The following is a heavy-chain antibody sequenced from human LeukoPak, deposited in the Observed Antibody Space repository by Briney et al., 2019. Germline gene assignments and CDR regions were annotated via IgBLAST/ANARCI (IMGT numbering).Heavy chain of an antibody. V-gene: IGHV1-8*03. J-gene: IGHJ4*02. CDR3: ARGVGATMEFDY. D-gene: IGHD1-26*01. CDR1: GYTFTNYD. Sequence: ASVKVSCKASGYTFTNYDINWVRQATGQRLEWMGWMNPNSGNTGYAQKFQGRVTITRNTSISTAYMELSSLRSEDTAVYYCARGVGATMEFDYWGQGTLVTVSS. CDR2: MNPNSGNT.